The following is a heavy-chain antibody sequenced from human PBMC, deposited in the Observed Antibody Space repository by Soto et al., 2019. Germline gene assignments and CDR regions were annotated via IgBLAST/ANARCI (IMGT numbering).Heavy chain of an antibody. Sequence: ASVKVSCKASGYTFTGYYMHWVRQAPGQGLEWMGWINPNSGGTNYAQKFQGWVTMTRDTSISTAYMELSRLRSGDTAVYYCARGVRFLEWFDYWGQGTLVTVSS. D-gene: IGHD3-3*01. CDR2: INPNSGGT. V-gene: IGHV1-2*04. J-gene: IGHJ4*02. CDR1: GYTFTGYY. CDR3: ARGVRFLEWFDY.